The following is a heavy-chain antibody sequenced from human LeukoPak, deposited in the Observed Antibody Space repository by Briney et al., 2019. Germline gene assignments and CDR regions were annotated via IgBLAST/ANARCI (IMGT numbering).Heavy chain of an antibody. CDR2: INPSGGST. J-gene: IGHJ4*02. CDR1: GYTFTSYY. CDR3: ARDSLYGVVDY. V-gene: IGHV1-46*01. Sequence: ASVTVSCKTSGYTFTSYYIHWVRQAPGQGLEWMGIINPSGGSTSHAQKFQGRVTMTRDTSTSTVYMYLSSLRSEDTAVYYCARDSLYGVVDYWGQGTLVTVSS. D-gene: IGHD4-17*01.